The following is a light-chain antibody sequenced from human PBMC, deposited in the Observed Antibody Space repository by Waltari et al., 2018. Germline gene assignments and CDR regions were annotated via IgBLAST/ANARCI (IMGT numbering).Light chain of an antibody. Sequence: QSVLTQPPSVSGAPGHSVSISCSGNSSNIGNNFVQWYQLLPGTAPKLLIYENNKRPPGISDRFSGSQSGAFASLTITGLQSEDEADYYCQSSDSALSVLFGGGTRLTVL. V-gene: IGLV1-40*01. CDR2: ENN. CDR3: QSSDSALSVL. CDR1: SSNIGNNF. J-gene: IGLJ3*02.